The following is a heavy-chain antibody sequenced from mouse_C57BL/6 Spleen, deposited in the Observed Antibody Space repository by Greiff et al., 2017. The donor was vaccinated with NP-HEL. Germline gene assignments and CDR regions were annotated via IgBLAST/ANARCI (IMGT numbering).Heavy chain of an antibody. Sequence: QVQLKESGAELVRPGASVTLSCKASGYTFTDYEMHWVKQTPVHGLEWIGAIDPETGGTAYNQKFKGKAILTADKSSSTAYMELRSLTSEDSAVYYCTSPYSNYWYFDVWGTGTTVTVSS. CDR3: TSPYSNYWYFDV. CDR2: IDPETGGT. V-gene: IGHV1-15*01. CDR1: GYTFTDYE. J-gene: IGHJ1*03. D-gene: IGHD2-5*01.